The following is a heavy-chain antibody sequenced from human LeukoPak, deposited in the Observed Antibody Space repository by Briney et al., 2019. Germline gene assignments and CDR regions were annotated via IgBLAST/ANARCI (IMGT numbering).Heavy chain of an antibody. J-gene: IGHJ5*02. D-gene: IGHD2-8*01. Sequence: SETLSPTCTVSGGSISAYYWNWIRQPPGKGLEWIGFFYHSGSSDYNPSLKSRLTISMDTSKNQLSLNLTSVTAADTAVYYCARLGSCTKGGCLSDLWGLGTVVTVSS. CDR1: GGSISAYY. CDR2: FYHSGSS. CDR3: ARLGSCTKGGCLSDL. V-gene: IGHV4-59*08.